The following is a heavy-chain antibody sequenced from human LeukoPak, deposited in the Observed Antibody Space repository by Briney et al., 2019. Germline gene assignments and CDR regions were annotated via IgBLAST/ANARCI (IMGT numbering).Heavy chain of an antibody. V-gene: IGHV1-2*02. J-gene: IGHJ4*02. CDR1: GYIFTGFY. CDR3: ASHLIVGGASDY. CDR2: INPNTGGT. Sequence: GASVKVSCKASGYIFTGFYIHWVRQAPGQGLEWMGWINPNTGGTNYAQNFLGRVTMTRDTSISTAYLEVSWLRSDDTAVYYCASHLIVGGASDYWGQGTLVTVSS. D-gene: IGHD1-26*01.